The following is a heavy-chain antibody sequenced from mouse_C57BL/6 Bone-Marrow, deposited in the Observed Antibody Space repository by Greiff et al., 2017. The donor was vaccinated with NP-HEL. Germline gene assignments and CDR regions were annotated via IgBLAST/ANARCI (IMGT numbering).Heavy chain of an antibody. CDR1: GYTFTSYW. V-gene: IGHV1-72*01. CDR3: ATSTMVTTCEFAY. D-gene: IGHD2-2*01. CDR2: IDPNSGGT. J-gene: IGHJ3*01. Sequence: QVQLQQSGAELVKPGASVKLSCKASGYTFTSYWMHWVKQRPGRGLEWIGRIDPNSGGTKYNEKFKSKATLTVDKPSSTAYLQLSSLTSEDSACYYCATSTMVTTCEFAYWGQGTLVTVSA.